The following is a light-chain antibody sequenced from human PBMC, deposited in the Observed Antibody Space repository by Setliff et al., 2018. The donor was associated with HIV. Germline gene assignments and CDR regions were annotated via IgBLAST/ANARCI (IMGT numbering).Light chain of an antibody. CDR2: DVS. V-gene: IGLV2-14*01. CDR3: SSYTSSSTYV. CDR1: SSDVGGYNY. Sequence: QSALAQPAPVSGSPGQSITISCTGTSSDVGGYNYVSWYQQHPGKAPKLMISDVSKRPSGVSSRFSGSKSGNTASLTISGLQTEDEADYYCSSYTSSSTYVFGTGTKVTVL. J-gene: IGLJ1*01.